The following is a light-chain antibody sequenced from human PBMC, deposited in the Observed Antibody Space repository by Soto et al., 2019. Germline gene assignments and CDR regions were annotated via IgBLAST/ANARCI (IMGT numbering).Light chain of an antibody. CDR1: QSVSGSS. J-gene: IGKJ4*01. CDR3: QQYVTLPLT. Sequence: EIVLTQSPGTLSLSPGEGATLSCGASQSVSGSSLAWYQQKPGQAPRLLIYGASTRATGIPDRFSGSGSGTDFTLTISSLEPEDFAVYYCQQYVTLPLTFGGGTKVQIK. V-gene: IGKV3-20*01. CDR2: GAS.